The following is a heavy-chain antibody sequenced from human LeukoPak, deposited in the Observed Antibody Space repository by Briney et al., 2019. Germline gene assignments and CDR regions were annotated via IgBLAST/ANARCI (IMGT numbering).Heavy chain of an antibody. CDR3: ARDREYYDILTGYYKNPYFDY. CDR2: IYTSGST. J-gene: IGHJ4*02. Sequence: PSETLSLTCTVSGGSISSYYWSWIRQPAGKGLEWIGRIYTSGSTNYNPSLKSRVTMSVDTSKNQFSLKLSSVTAAVTAVYYCARDREYYDILTGYYKNPYFDYWGQGTLVTVSS. V-gene: IGHV4-4*07. D-gene: IGHD3-9*01. CDR1: GGSISSYY.